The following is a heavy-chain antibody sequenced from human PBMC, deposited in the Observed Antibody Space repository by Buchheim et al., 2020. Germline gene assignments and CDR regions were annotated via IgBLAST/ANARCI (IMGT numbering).Heavy chain of an antibody. CDR1: GFAFNTYW. Sequence: EVQLVESGGTLVRPAESLRLSCAASGFAFNTYWMTWVRQAPGKGPEWVANIKSDGSAEYYVDSVKGRFTISRDNANNSLHLQMNYLRGDDSGVYYCAGSGKQGDLDCWGQGTL. D-gene: IGHD1-26*01. CDR3: AGSGKQGDLDC. CDR2: IKSDGSAE. V-gene: IGHV3-7*01. J-gene: IGHJ4*02.